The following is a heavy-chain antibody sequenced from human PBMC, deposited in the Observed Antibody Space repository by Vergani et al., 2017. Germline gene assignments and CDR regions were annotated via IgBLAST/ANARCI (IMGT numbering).Heavy chain of an antibody. Sequence: QVQLVQSGAEVKKPGASVKVSCKASGYTFTSYDINWVRQATGQGLEWMGWMNPNSGNTGYAQKLQGRVSMTRNTSISTAYMELSSLRSEDTAVYYCARASYYDFWSGYGTGYYYGMDVWGQGTTVTVSS. J-gene: IGHJ6*02. V-gene: IGHV1-8*01. D-gene: IGHD3-3*01. CDR2: MNPNSGNT. CDR1: GYTFTSYD. CDR3: ARASYYDFWSGYGTGYYYGMDV.